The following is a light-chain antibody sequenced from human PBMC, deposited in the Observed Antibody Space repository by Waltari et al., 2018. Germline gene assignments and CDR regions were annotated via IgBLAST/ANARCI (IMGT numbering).Light chain of an antibody. CDR2: WAS. Sequence: DLVLTQSPGSLPAPLRWRATINRTSSPSVLSTSNNTNYLTWYQQKPGQPPKLLITWASTRESGVPDRFSGSGSGTDFTLTISSLQAEDVAVYFCQQCYTFPYTFGQGTKLEIK. J-gene: IGKJ2*01. CDR3: QQCYTFPYT. CDR1: PSVLSTSNNTNY. V-gene: IGKV4-1*01.